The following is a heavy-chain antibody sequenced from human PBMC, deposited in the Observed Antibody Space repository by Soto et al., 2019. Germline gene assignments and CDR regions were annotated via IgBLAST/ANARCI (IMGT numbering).Heavy chain of an antibody. CDR3: AKDIAVYGDDVNAFDI. Sequence: QVQLVESGGGVVQPGRSLRLSCAASGFTFSSYGMHWVRQAPGKGLEWVAVISYDGSNKYYADSVKGRFTISRDNSKNTLYLQMNSLRAEDTAVYYCAKDIAVYGDDVNAFDIWGQGTMVTVSS. CDR1: GFTFSSYG. V-gene: IGHV3-30*18. J-gene: IGHJ3*02. CDR2: ISYDGSNK. D-gene: IGHD4-17*01.